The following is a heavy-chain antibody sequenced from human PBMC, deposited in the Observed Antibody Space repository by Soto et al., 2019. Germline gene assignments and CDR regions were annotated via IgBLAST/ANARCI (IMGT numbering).Heavy chain of an antibody. CDR1: GLSITDSEMG. CDR3: ARRHLAVAVSPWFDP. CDR2: IDSSGEK. V-gene: IGHV2-26*01. Sequence: QVTLKESGPVLVKPTETLTLRCTVSGLSITDSEMGVSWIRQPPGQPLEWLAHIDSSGEKSYRTFLKSRLAIFQDPSKSQIVLTMTNLDPADTATYYCARRHLAVAVSPWFDPWGQGIPVTVSS. D-gene: IGHD6-19*01. J-gene: IGHJ5*02.